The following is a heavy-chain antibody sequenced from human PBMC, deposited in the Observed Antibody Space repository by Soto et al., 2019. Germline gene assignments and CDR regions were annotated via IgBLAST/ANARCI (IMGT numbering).Heavy chain of an antibody. CDR1: EFIFSNLW. J-gene: IGHJ5*01. CDR3: TTDLNWSGT. CDR2: INPDGSET. Sequence: GGSLRLSCVASEFIFSNLWMTWVRQASGKGLEFLATINPDGSETYYVESVKGRFTISRDNAKNSVSLHMNSLGVEDTGLYYCTTDLNWSGTWGQGTMVTVSS. V-gene: IGHV3-7*01. D-gene: IGHD3-3*01.